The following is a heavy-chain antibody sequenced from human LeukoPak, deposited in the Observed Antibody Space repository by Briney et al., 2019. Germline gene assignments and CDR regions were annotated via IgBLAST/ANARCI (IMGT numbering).Heavy chain of an antibody. CDR1: GYTFTSYD. Sequence: ASVKVSCKASGYTFTSYDINWVRQATGQELEWMGWMNPNSGNTGYAQKFQGRVTMTRNTSISTAYMELSSLRSEDTAVYYCARGNYYDSSGYHYYYYGVDVWGQGTTVTVSS. CDR3: ARGNYYDSSGYHYYYYGVDV. J-gene: IGHJ6*02. CDR2: MNPNSGNT. D-gene: IGHD3-22*01. V-gene: IGHV1-8*01.